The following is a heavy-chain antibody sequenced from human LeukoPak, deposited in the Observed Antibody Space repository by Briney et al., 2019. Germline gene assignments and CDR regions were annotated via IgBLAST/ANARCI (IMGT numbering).Heavy chain of an antibody. CDR3: AKASVVITSNFDY. J-gene: IGHJ4*02. CDR2: ILYDGSNK. V-gene: IGHV3-30*04. CDR1: GFTFSSYA. D-gene: IGHD3-22*01. Sequence: GGSLRLSCAASGFTFSSYAMHWVRQAPGKGLEWVAVILYDGSNKYYADSVKGRFTISRDNSKNTLYLQMNSLRAEDTAVYYCAKASVVITSNFDYWGQGTLVTVSS.